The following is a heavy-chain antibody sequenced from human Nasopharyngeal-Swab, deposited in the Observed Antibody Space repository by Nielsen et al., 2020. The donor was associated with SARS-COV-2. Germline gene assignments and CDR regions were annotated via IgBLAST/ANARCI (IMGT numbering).Heavy chain of an antibody. D-gene: IGHD3-10*01. Sequence: SETLSLTCTVSGGSISSSSYYWSWIRQPPGKGLEWIGEINHSGSTNYNPSLKSRVTISVDTSKNQFSLKLSSVTAADTAVYYCARGGYYGSGSPYPSYYYGMDVWGQGTTVTVSS. CDR1: GGSISSSSYY. V-gene: IGHV4-39*07. J-gene: IGHJ6*02. CDR3: ARGGYYGSGSPYPSYYYGMDV. CDR2: INHSGST.